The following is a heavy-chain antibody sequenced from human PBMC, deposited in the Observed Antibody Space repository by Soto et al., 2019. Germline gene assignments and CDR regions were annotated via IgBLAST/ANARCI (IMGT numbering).Heavy chain of an antibody. V-gene: IGHV3-30-3*01. D-gene: IGHD2-2*01. CDR2: ISYDGSNK. Sequence: QVQLVESGGGVVQPGRSLRPSCAASGFTFSSYAMHWVRQAPGKGLEWVAVISYDGSNKYYADSVKGRFTISRDNSKNTLYLQMNSLRAEDTAVYYCARPNSVVVPAATFDYWGQGTLVTVSS. CDR3: ARPNSVVVPAATFDY. CDR1: GFTFSSYA. J-gene: IGHJ4*02.